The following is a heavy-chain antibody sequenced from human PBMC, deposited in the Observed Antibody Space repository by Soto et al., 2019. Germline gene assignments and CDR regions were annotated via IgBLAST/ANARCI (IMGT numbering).Heavy chain of an antibody. Sequence: LRLSCAASGFTFSSYAMSWVRQAPGKGLEWVSAISGSGGSTYYADSVKGRFTIFRDNSKNTLYLQMNSLRAEDTAVYYCAKTVVPAAVYYYYGMDVWGQGTTVTVSS. V-gene: IGHV3-23*01. CDR3: AKTVVPAAVYYYYGMDV. J-gene: IGHJ6*02. CDR2: ISGSGGST. D-gene: IGHD2-2*01. CDR1: GFTFSSYA.